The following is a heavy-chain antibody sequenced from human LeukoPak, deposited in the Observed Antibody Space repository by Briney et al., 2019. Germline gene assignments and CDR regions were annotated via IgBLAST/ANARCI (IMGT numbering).Heavy chain of an antibody. Sequence: GGSLRLSCAASGFTFSPYWMHWVRQAPGKGLEWVSIIHSSGSTFYADSVKGRFTVSRDDSKNTVYLQMNSLRAEDTAVYYCARSLFFDHWGQGTLVTVSS. V-gene: IGHV3-53*01. CDR3: ARSLFFDH. D-gene: IGHD2-21*01. CDR1: GFTFSPYW. J-gene: IGHJ4*02. CDR2: IHSSGST.